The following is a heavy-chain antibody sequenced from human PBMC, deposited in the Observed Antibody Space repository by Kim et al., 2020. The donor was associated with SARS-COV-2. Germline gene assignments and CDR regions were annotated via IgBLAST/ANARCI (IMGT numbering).Heavy chain of an antibody. J-gene: IGHJ2*01. CDR2: INSDGSST. V-gene: IGHV3-74*01. Sequence: GGSLRLSCAASGFTFSSYWMHWVRQAPGKGLVWVSRINSDGSSTSYADSVKGRFTISRDNAKNTLYLQMNSLRAEDTAVYYCAREGRRFTSLPSSWLLGGEGLGYFDLWGRGTLVTVSS. D-gene: IGHD6-13*01. CDR1: GFTFSSYW. CDR3: AREGRRFTSLPSSWLLGGEGLGYFDL.